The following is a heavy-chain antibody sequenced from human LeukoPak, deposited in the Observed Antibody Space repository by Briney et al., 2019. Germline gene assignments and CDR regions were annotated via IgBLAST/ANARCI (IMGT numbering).Heavy chain of an antibody. Sequence: PGGSLRLSCAASGFTFSSYGMHWVRQAPGKGLEWVAFIRYDGSNKYYADSVKGRFTISRDNSKNTLYLQMNSLRAEDTAVYYCAKDWVGYCSSTSCYVDYWGQGTLVTVSS. D-gene: IGHD2-2*01. J-gene: IGHJ4*02. CDR2: IRYDGSNK. CDR1: GFTFSSYG. CDR3: AKDWVGYCSSTSCYVDY. V-gene: IGHV3-30*02.